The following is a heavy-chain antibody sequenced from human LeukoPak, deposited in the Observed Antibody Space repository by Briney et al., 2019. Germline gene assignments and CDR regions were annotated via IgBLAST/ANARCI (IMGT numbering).Heavy chain of an antibody. CDR2: FDPEDGET. CDR3: ATGAIAVAGTVGNWFDP. V-gene: IGHV1-24*01. Sequence: GASVKVSCKVSGYTLTELSMHWVRQAPGKGLEWMGGFDPEDGETIYAQKFQGRVTMTEDTSTDTAYMELSSLRSEDTAVYYCATGAIAVAGTVGNWFDPWGQGTLVTVSS. CDR1: GYTLTELS. D-gene: IGHD6-19*01. J-gene: IGHJ5*02.